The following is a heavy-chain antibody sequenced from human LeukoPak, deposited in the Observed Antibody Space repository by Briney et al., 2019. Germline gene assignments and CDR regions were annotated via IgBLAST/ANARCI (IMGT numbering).Heavy chain of an antibody. D-gene: IGHD6-19*01. CDR1: GFPFSIYE. Sequence: GGSLRLSCAVSGFPFSIYEMNWVRQAPGKGLEWVSNIGSSGTTRYYADSVKGRFSISRDNAKNSLYLQMNSLRAEDTAVYYCARSGSGWQSGHDAFDIWGQGTMVTVSS. V-gene: IGHV3-48*03. CDR2: IGSSGTTR. J-gene: IGHJ3*02. CDR3: ARSGSGWQSGHDAFDI.